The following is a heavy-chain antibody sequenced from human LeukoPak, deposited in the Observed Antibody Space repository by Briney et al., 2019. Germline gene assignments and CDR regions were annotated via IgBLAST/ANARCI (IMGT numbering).Heavy chain of an antibody. D-gene: IGHD3-22*01. J-gene: IGHJ4*02. CDR3: ARGSTYYESSGRVPFDY. V-gene: IGHV3-48*01. CDR2: ISGSSGII. Sequence: GGSLRLSCAASGFTFNTYTMNWVRQAPGKGLEWVSYISGSSGIIDYADSVRGQFTISRDNAKNSLYLQMNSLRAEDTAVYYCARGSTYYESSGRVPFDYWGQGTLVTVSS. CDR1: GFTFNTYT.